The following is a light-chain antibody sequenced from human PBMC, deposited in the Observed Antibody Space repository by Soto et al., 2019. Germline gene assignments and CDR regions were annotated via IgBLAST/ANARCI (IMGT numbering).Light chain of an antibody. CDR2: GAS. Sequence: EIVMTQSPDTRSVSPLERASLSCRASQSISSNLAWYQQKPGQAPRLLIYGASTRATGIPARFSGSGSGTEFTLTITSLQSEDFAVYYCQQNNHWLWTFGQGTKVDIK. CDR1: QSISSN. V-gene: IGKV3-15*01. CDR3: QQNNHWLWT. J-gene: IGKJ1*01.